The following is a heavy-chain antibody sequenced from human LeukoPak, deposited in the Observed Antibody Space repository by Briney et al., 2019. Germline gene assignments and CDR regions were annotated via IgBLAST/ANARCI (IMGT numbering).Heavy chain of an antibody. J-gene: IGHJ4*02. D-gene: IGHD6-6*01. CDR3: AREDWNCSSPGGFDY. CDR2: INHSGST. CDR1: GGSFSGYY. Sequence: SETLSLTCAVYGGSFSGYYWSWIRQPPGKGLEWIGEINHSGSTNYNPSLKSRVTISVDTSKNQFSLKLSSVTAADTAVYYCAREDWNCSSPGGFDYWGQGTLVTVSS. V-gene: IGHV4-34*01.